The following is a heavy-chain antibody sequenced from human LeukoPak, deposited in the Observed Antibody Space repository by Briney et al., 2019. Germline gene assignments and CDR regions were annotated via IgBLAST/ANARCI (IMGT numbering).Heavy chain of an antibody. Sequence: ASVKVSCKASGYTFTGYYMHWVRQAPGQGLEWMGWINPNSGGTNYAQKFQGRVTMTRDTSISTAYMELSRLRSDDTAVYYRARDSGYYDSSGYYPEKGVYWGQGTLVTVSS. D-gene: IGHD3-22*01. CDR3: ARDSGYYDSSGYYPEKGVY. CDR1: GYTFTGYY. J-gene: IGHJ4*02. V-gene: IGHV1-2*02. CDR2: INPNSGGT.